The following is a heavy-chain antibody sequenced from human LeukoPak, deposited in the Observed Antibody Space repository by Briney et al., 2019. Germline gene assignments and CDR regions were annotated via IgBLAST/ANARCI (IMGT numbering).Heavy chain of an antibody. CDR3: ARAHYSSTWEGGY. J-gene: IGHJ4*02. D-gene: IGHD6-13*01. CDR2: IDTSSSTI. Sequence: PPGRSLRLSCAASGFTFSSYGMHWVRQAPGKGLEWLSFIDTSSSTIYYAESVKGRFTISRDNAKNSLYLQMNSLRDDDTAVYYCARAHYSSTWEGGYWGQGTLVTVSS. V-gene: IGHV3-48*02. CDR1: GFTFSSYG.